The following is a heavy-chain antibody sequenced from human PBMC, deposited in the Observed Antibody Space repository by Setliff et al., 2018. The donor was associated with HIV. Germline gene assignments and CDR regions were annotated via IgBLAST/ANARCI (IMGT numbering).Heavy chain of an antibody. D-gene: IGHD5-18*01. V-gene: IGHV3-23*01. Sequence: PGGSLRLSCAASGFTFSSYAMSWVRQAPGKGLEWVSAISGGGGSTYYADSVKGRFTISRDNSKNTLYLQMNSLRAEDTAVYYCAKSGVAMVTADAFDIWGQGTMVTVSS. CDR1: GFTFSSYA. CDR2: ISGGGGST. CDR3: AKSGVAMVTADAFDI. J-gene: IGHJ3*02.